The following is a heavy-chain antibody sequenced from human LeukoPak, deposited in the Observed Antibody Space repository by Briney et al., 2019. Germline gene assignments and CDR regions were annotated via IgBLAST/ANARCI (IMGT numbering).Heavy chain of an antibody. CDR3: AREIKYYYDSSGYEF. Sequence: ATVTVSCTASGYTFSSYGISWVRQAPGQGLEWMGWISAYNGNTNYAQKLQGRVTMTSDTSTSTAHMELRRRRSDDTAVYYCAREIKYYYDSSGYEFWGQGTMVTVSS. V-gene: IGHV1-18*01. CDR1: GYTFSSYG. D-gene: IGHD3-22*01. CDR2: ISAYNGNT. J-gene: IGHJ3*01.